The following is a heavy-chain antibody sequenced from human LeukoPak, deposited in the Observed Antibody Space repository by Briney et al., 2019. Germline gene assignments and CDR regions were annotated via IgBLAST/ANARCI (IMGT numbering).Heavy chain of an antibody. CDR1: GFTFSSYG. CDR3: ASGPHSSGWYKAPGDY. V-gene: IGHV3-33*01. CDR2: IWYDGSNK. J-gene: IGHJ4*02. D-gene: IGHD6-19*01. Sequence: GGSLRLSCAASGFTFSSYGMHWVRQAPGKGLEWVAVIWYDGSNKYYADSVKSRFTISRDNSKNTLYLQMNSLRAEDTAVYYCASGPHSSGWYKAPGDYWGQGTLVTVSS.